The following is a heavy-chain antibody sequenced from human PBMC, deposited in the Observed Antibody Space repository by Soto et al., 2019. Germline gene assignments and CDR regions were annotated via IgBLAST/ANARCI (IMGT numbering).Heavy chain of an antibody. CDR1: GFTFDSYA. D-gene: IGHD3-3*01. CDR2: LSGSGYQT. V-gene: IGHV3-23*01. J-gene: IGHJ4*02. CDR3: AKDRLTVFGVVVTFED. Sequence: EVQLLESGGGLVQPGGSLRRSCATDGFTFDSYAMHWVRQAPGKGLEWVSSLSGSGYQTYYADSVKGRLTISRDRSKNTVYLQMNSLRAEDTAVYFCAKDRLTVFGVVVTFEDWGRGTLVTVAS.